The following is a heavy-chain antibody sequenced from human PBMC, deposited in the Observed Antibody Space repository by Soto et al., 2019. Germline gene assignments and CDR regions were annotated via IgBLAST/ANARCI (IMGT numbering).Heavy chain of an antibody. CDR1: GFTFGSYA. D-gene: IGHD5-12*01. CDR3: ARDGGGYKITLRYFDY. V-gene: IGHV3-30-3*01. J-gene: IGHJ4*02. CDR2: ISYDGSNK. Sequence: QPGGSLRLSCAASGFTFGSYAMHWVRQAPGKGLEWVAVISYDGSNKYYADSVKGRFTISRDNSKNTLYLQMNSLRAEDTAVYYCARDGGGYKITLRYFDYWGQGTLVTVSS.